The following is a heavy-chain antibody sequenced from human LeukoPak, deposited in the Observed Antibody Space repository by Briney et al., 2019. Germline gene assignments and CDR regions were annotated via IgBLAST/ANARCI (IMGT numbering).Heavy chain of an antibody. Sequence: GGSLRLSCAASGFTFNIYSMNWVRQAPRKGLEWVSAITGSGDTTYYAESVKGRFTISRDNSKNTLSLQVNSLRADDTAVYYCARGCTSTSCPRDTWGQGTMVTVSS. V-gene: IGHV3-23*01. CDR2: ITGSGDTT. J-gene: IGHJ3*02. D-gene: IGHD2-2*01. CDR3: ARGCTSTSCPRDT. CDR1: GFTFNIYS.